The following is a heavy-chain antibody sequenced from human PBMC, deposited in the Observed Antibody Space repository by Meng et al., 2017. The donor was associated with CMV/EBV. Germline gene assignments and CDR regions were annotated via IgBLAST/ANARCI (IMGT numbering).Heavy chain of an antibody. D-gene: IGHD2-2*01. V-gene: IGHV3-30*04. J-gene: IGHJ4*02. CDR1: GFTFSSYA. Sequence: GGSLRLSCAASGFTFSSYAMHWVRQAPGKGLEWVAVISYDGSNKYYADSVKGRFTISRDNSKNTLYLQMNSLRAEDTAVYYCARGSYQLSLGYWGQGTLVTVSS. CDR2: ISYDGSNK. CDR3: ARGSYQLSLGY.